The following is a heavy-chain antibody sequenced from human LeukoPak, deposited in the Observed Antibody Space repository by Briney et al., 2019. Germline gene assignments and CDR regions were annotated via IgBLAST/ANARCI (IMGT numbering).Heavy chain of an antibody. CDR1: GGSFSGYY. CDR2: INHSGST. J-gene: IGHJ4*02. Sequence: SETLSLTCAVYGGSFSGYYWSWIRRPPGKGLEWIGEINHSGSTDYNPSLKSRVTISVDTSKNQFSLKLSSVTAADTAVYYCARGWYSGSWGQGTLVTVSS. D-gene: IGHD1-26*01. V-gene: IGHV4-34*01. CDR3: ARGWYSGS.